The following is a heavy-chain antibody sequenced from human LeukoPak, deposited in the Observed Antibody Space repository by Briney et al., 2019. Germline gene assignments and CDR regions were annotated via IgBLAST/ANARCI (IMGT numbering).Heavy chain of an antibody. CDR2: ISSSSSYI. V-gene: IGHV3-21*01. CDR3: ARDEGGYNH. Sequence: PGGSLRLSCAASGFTFSSYWMHWVRQAPGKGLVWVSSISSSSSYIYYADSVKGRFTISRDNAKNSLYLQMNSLRAEDTAVYYCARDEGGYNHWGQGTLVTVSS. CDR1: GFTFSSYW. J-gene: IGHJ4*02. D-gene: IGHD5-24*01.